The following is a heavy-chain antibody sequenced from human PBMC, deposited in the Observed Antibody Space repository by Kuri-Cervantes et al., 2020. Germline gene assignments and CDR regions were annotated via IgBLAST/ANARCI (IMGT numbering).Heavy chain of an antibody. CDR1: GFTFSNYN. V-gene: IGHV3-48*02. CDR3: ARHSSTRARGGRIDY. J-gene: IGHJ4*02. Sequence: GESLKISCAASGFTFSNYNMNWVRQAPGKGLEWVSYIRSSSSTIYYVDSVKGRFTISRDNAKNSLYLQMNSLRDEDTAVYYCARHSSTRARGGRIDYWGQGTLVTVSS. D-gene: IGHD2-2*01. CDR2: IRSSSSTI.